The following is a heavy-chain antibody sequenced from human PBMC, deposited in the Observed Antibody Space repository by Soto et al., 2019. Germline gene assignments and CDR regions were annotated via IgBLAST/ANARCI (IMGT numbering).Heavy chain of an antibody. V-gene: IGHV3-33*01. Sequence: SLRLSCSASLFTFSSYGIHWVLKAPVMLLEWVAVIWYDVSEKYYADSVKGRFSISRDNSKNTLWLQMNSLRAEDTAVYYCARQQGNYYFDYWGQGTLVTVSS. CDR2: IWYDVSEK. D-gene: IGHD6-13*01. J-gene: IGHJ4*02. CDR1: LFTFSSYG. CDR3: ARQQGNYYFDY.